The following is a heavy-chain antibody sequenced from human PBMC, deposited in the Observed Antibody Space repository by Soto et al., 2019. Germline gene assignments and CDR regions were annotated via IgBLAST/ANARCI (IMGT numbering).Heavy chain of an antibody. CDR3: AKDLGSSSSVAFAI. CDR1: GFTFSSYA. V-gene: IGHV3-23*01. D-gene: IGHD6-6*01. J-gene: IGHJ3*02. CDR2: ISGSGGST. Sequence: GGSPRLSCAASGFTFSSYAMSWVRQEPGKGLEWVSGISGSGGSTYYADSVKGRLTISRDNSKNTLYLQMNSLRAEDTAVYFCAKDLGSSSSVAFAIWGQGTMVTVSS.